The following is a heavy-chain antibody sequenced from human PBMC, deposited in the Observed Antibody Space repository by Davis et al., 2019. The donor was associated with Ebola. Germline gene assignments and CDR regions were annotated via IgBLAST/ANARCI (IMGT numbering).Heavy chain of an antibody. CDR3: ARGMIAVAGMIAYYYYGMDV. J-gene: IGHJ6*02. CDR1: GGSISSGDYY. CDR2: IYYSGST. D-gene: IGHD6-19*01. V-gene: IGHV4-31*03. Sequence: LRLSCTVSGGSISSGDYYWSWIRQHPGKGLEWIGYIYYSGSTYYNPSLKSRVTISVDTSKNQFSLKLSSVTAADTAVYYCARGMIAVAGMIAYYYYGMDVWGQGTTVTVSS.